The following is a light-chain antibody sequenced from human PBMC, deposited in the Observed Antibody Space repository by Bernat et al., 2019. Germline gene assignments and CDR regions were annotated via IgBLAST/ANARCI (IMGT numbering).Light chain of an antibody. J-gene: IGLJ3*02. Sequence: QSALTQPASVSGSPGQSITISCTGTSSDVGGYNLVSWYQQHPGKAPKLMIYEGSKRPSGLSNRFSGSKSGNTASLTISGLQAEDEAEYYCCSYAGSSIWVFGGGTKVTVL. CDR3: CSYAGSSIWV. CDR2: EGS. CDR1: SSDVGGYNL. V-gene: IGLV2-23*01.